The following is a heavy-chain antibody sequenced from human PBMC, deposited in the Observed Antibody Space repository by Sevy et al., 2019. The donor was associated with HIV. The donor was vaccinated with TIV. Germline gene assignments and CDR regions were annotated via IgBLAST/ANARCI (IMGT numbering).Heavy chain of an antibody. CDR2: ISGGGDNT. Sequence: GGSLRLSCGASGFTFRNFGMSWVRQAPGTGLEWVSGISGGGDNTYYADSVKGRFTISRENSKDTLFLEMNSLRAEDTAMYYCAKVTTAPDGSRNGFDIWGQGTMVTVSS. D-gene: IGHD6-13*01. J-gene: IGHJ3*02. V-gene: IGHV3-23*01. CDR3: AKVTTAPDGSRNGFDI. CDR1: GFTFRNFG.